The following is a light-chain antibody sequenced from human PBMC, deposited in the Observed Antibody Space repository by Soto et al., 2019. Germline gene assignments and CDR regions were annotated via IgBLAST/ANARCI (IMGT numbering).Light chain of an antibody. CDR1: QSVSSSY. V-gene: IGKV3-20*01. J-gene: IGKJ4*01. CDR3: QQYGWSQALT. Sequence: PRASATLSSRSCQSVSSSYLAWYQQKPGQAPRLLIYGASSRATGIPDRFSGSGSGTDFTLTISRLEPEDFAVYYCQQYGWSQALTLGGGCNVDIK. CDR2: GAS.